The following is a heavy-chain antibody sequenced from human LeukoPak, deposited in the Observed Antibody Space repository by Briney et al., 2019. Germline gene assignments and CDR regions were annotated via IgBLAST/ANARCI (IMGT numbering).Heavy chain of an antibody. CDR3: ASCPEHYGVFRRNYFDY. CDR1: GYSISSGYY. CDR2: VYHRGDT. D-gene: IGHD4-17*01. J-gene: IGHJ4*02. V-gene: IGHV4-38-2*02. Sequence: SETLSLTCTVSGYSISSGYYWGWIRQPPGKGLEWIGTVYHRGDTYHNPSLKSRVTLSIDTFKNQFSLKLSSVTAADTAVYYCASCPEHYGVFRRNYFDYWGQGTLVTVSS.